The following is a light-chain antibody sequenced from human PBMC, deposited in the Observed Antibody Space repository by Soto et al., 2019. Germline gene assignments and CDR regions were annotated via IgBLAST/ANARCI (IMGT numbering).Light chain of an antibody. CDR1: ETVATN. V-gene: IGKV3-15*01. CDR3: QQYNYWPPRT. J-gene: IGKJ1*01. Sequence: EVVMTQSPATLSVSPGERATLSCRASETVATNLAWYQQKPGQAPRLLISGASTRAAGISDRFRGSGSGTEFTLTISSLRSEDIAVYYCQQYNYWPPRTFGQGTKVDIK. CDR2: GAS.